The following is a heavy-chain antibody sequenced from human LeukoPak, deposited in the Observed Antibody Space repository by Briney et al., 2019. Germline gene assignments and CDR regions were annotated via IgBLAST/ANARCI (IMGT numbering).Heavy chain of an antibody. CDR3: ARSSRYDIWTGYPY. Sequence: ASVKVSCKASGYTFTGYYMHWVRQAPGQGLEWMGWINANSGGTNYAQKFQGRVTMTRDTSISTAYMELSRLRSDDTAVYYCARSSRYDIWTGYPYWGQGTLVTVSS. J-gene: IGHJ4*02. V-gene: IGHV1-2*02. CDR1: GYTFTGYY. CDR2: INANSGGT. D-gene: IGHD3-9*01.